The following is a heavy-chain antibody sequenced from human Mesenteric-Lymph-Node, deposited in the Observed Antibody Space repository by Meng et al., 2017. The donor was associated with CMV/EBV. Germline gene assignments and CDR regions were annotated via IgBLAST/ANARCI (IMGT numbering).Heavy chain of an antibody. V-gene: IGHV1-2*02. Sequence: ASVKVSCKASGYTFTSYYMHWVRQAPGQGLEWMGWINPYRGGTNYAQRFQGRVTVTGDTSISTAYLELSSLKSDDTAVYYCARGVGDYWGQGTLVTVSS. CDR3: ARGVGDY. CDR2: INPYRGGT. CDR1: GYTFTSYY. J-gene: IGHJ4*02.